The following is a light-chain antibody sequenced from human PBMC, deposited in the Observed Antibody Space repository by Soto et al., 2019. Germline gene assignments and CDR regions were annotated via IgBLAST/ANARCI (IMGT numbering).Light chain of an antibody. CDR1: SSDVGGYNY. J-gene: IGLJ2*01. V-gene: IGLV2-14*01. CDR2: DVS. Sequence: QSALTQPASVSGSPGQSITISCTGTSSDVGGYNYVSWYQQHPGKAPKLMIYDVSNRPSGFSTRFSGSESGNTASLTISGLEAEDEAEYYCSSYTSSSALGVFGGGTKLTVL. CDR3: SSYTSSSALGV.